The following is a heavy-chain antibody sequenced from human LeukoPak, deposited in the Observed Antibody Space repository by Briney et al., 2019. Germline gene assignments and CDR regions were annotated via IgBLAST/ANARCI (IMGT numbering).Heavy chain of an antibody. Sequence: GGSLRLSCAASGFTFSSYAMSWVRQAPGKGLEWVSAISASGGSTYYADSVKGRFTISRDNSQNSLYLQVNSLRAEDTAVYYCARGTLSGDYWGQGTLVTVSS. CDR1: GFTFSSYA. CDR3: ARGTLSGDY. D-gene: IGHD1-14*01. V-gene: IGHV3-23*01. CDR2: ISASGGST. J-gene: IGHJ4*02.